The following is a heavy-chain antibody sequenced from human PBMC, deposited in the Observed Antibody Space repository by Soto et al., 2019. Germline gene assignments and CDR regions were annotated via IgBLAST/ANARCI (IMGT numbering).Heavy chain of an antibody. D-gene: IGHD2-2*01. CDR1: GGTFSSYT. J-gene: IGHJ6*03. CDR3: AMNTVAVVVPAARGYYYYYYMDV. Sequence: ASVKVSCKASGGTFSSYTISWVRQAPGQGLEWMGRIIPILGIANYAQKFQGRVTITADKSTSTADMELSSLRSEDTAVYYCAMNTVAVVVPAARGYYYYYYMDVWGKGTTVTVSS. V-gene: IGHV1-69*02. CDR2: IIPILGIA.